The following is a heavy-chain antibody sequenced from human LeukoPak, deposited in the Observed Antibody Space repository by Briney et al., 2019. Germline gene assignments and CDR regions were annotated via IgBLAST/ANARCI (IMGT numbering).Heavy chain of an antibody. CDR1: GGSISSYY. V-gene: IGHV4-59*08. D-gene: IGHD5-18*01. Sequence: PSETLSLTCTVSGGSISSYYWSWIRQPPGKGLEWIGYIYYSGSTNYNPSLKSRVTISVDTSKNQFSLKLSSVTAADTAVYYCARQGSGYAYGSYSFDSWGQGTLVTVSS. J-gene: IGHJ4*02. CDR3: ARQGSGYAYGSYSFDS. CDR2: IYYSGST.